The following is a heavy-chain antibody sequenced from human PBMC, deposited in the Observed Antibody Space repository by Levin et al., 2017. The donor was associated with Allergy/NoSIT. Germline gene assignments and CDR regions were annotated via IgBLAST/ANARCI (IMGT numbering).Heavy chain of an antibody. J-gene: IGHJ4*02. D-gene: IGHD2/OR15-2a*01. CDR1: RFDINNYG. CDR3: AKDLLSMALKYYLDY. CDR2: ISYDGSNK. Sequence: LSLTCAVSRFDINNYGMHWVRQAPGKGLEWVALISYDGSNKLYADSVRGRFTISRDNSKNTLYLEMNSLRAEDTAVYYCAKDLLSMALKYYLDYWGQGTLVTVSS. V-gene: IGHV3-30*18.